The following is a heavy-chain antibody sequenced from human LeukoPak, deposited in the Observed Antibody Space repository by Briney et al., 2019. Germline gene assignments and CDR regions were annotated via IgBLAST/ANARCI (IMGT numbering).Heavy chain of an antibody. CDR2: ISGTGRST. J-gene: IGHJ6*03. V-gene: IGHV3-23*01. Sequence: GGSLRLSCAVSGFTFSNYAMSWVRQAPGRRPEWVSAISGTGRSTYSADSVKGRFIISRDNSQNTLYLQIISLRDEDTAIYYCAKGASSSWDYYYYMDVWGKGTTVTVSS. CDR1: GFTFSNYA. D-gene: IGHD6-13*01. CDR3: AKGASSSWDYYYYMDV.